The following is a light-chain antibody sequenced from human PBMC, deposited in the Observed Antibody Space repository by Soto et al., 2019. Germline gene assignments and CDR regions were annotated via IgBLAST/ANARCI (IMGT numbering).Light chain of an antibody. V-gene: IGKV1-5*03. Sequence: DIQMTQSPSTLSASVGDRVTITCRASQSISSWLAWYQQKPGKAPELLIYEASSSEIGVPPRFSGSGFGTEFTLTISSLQPDDFATYYCQHYKESSTFGQGTRLEIK. CDR1: QSISSW. J-gene: IGKJ1*01. CDR3: QHYKESST. CDR2: EAS.